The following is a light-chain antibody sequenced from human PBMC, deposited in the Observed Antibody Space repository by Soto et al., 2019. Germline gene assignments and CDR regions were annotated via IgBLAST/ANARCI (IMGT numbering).Light chain of an antibody. V-gene: IGLV2-14*01. Sequence: QSALTQPASVSGSPGQSITISCTGTSSDVGGYNYVSWYQQHPGKAPKLMIYEVSNRTSGVSNRFSGSKSGNTASLTISGLQADDEADYYCSSYTSSSPWVFGGGTKLT. J-gene: IGLJ3*02. CDR1: SSDVGGYNY. CDR2: EVS. CDR3: SSYTSSSPWV.